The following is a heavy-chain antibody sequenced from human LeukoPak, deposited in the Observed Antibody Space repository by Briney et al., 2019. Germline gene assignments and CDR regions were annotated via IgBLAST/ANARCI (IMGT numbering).Heavy chain of an antibody. Sequence: PGGSLRLSCAASGFTVSNNYMSWVRQAPGKGLEWVSVIYSGGNTYYADSVKGRFTISRDNSKNTLYLQMNSLRAEDTAVYYCAREDDWNYEDYWGQGTLVTVSS. J-gene: IGHJ4*02. V-gene: IGHV3-53*01. CDR1: GFTVSNNY. CDR3: AREDDWNYEDY. CDR2: IYSGGNT. D-gene: IGHD1-7*01.